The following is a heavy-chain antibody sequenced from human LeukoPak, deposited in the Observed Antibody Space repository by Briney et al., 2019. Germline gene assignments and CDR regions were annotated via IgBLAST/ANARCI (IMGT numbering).Heavy chain of an antibody. CDR1: GGSISGSNYY. V-gene: IGHV4-39*01. CDR3: ARGKHIVATERNWFDP. D-gene: IGHD5-12*01. Sequence: PSETLSLTCSVSGGSISGSNYYWAWIRQPPGKGLEWIGNIHYSGSDYYKPSLKGRVTISVDTSKNQFSLKLSSVTAADTAVYYCARGKHIVATERNWFDPWGQGTLVTVSS. J-gene: IGHJ5*02. CDR2: IHYSGSD.